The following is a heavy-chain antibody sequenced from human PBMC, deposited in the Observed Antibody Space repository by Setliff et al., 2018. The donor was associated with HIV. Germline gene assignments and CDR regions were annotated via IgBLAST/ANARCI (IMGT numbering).Heavy chain of an antibody. D-gene: IGHD1-26*01. Sequence: GGSLRLSCAASGFTFTTYAMNWVRQAPGKGLEWVSYISSSGSTIYYADSVKGRFTISRDNAKNSLYLQMNSLRAEDTAVYYCAREGRGARAEDAFDIWGQGTMVTVSS. V-gene: IGHV3-48*03. CDR1: GFTFTTYA. CDR3: AREGRGARAEDAFDI. J-gene: IGHJ3*02. CDR2: ISSSGSTI.